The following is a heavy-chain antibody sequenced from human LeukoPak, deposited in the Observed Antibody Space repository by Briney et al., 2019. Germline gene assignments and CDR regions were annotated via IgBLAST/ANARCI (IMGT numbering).Heavy chain of an antibody. Sequence: ASVKVSCKASGYTFTSYGISWVRQAPGQGLEWMGWISAYNGNTNYAQKLQGRVTMTIDTSTSTAYMELRSLRSDDTAVYYCARGPSSWPPYYFDYWGQGTLVTVSS. CDR3: ARGPSSWPPYYFDY. CDR2: ISAYNGNT. D-gene: IGHD6-13*01. V-gene: IGHV1-18*04. CDR1: GYTFTSYG. J-gene: IGHJ4*02.